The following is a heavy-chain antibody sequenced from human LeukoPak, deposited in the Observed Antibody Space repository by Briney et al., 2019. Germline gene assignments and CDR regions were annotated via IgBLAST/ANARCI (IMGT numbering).Heavy chain of an antibody. V-gene: IGHV1-18*01. CDR3: ARDDDYGDYGMDV. D-gene: IGHD4-17*01. CDR2: ISAYNGNT. J-gene: IGHJ6*02. CDR1: GYTFTSYG. Sequence: ASVKVSCTASGYTFTSYGITWVRQAPGQGLEWMGWISAYNGNTNYAQKLQGRVTMTTDTSTSTAYMELRSLRSDDTAVYYCARDDDYGDYGMDVWGQGTTVTVSS.